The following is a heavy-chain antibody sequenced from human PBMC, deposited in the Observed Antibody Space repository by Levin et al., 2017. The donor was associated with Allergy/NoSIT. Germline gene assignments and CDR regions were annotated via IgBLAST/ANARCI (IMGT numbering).Heavy chain of an antibody. J-gene: IGHJ6*03. CDR1: GFTFSSHA. D-gene: IGHD4-11*01. CDR3: AKSKNFYYYCMDV. V-gene: IGHV3-23*01. CDR2: VTGSGDTT. Sequence: QAGGSLRLSCEASGFTFSSHAMSWVRQAPGEGLQWVSTVTGSGDTTYYADSVKGRVTISRDNSKNTVYLHLNSLRAEDTAIYYCAKSKNFYYYCMDVWGKGTTVTVS.